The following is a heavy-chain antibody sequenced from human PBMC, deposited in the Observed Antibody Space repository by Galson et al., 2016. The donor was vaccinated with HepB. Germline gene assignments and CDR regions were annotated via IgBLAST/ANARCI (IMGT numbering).Heavy chain of an antibody. Sequence: SVKVSCKASGYTLSNFYMFWVRQAPGQGLEWVGMIDPSGGSATNPRNFQGRVTMASDTSTSTVYMELNSLASEDTAVYFCARMGVLVGDTPPFDNWGQGSLVTVSS. CDR1: GYTLSNFY. J-gene: IGHJ4*02. D-gene: IGHD1-26*01. CDR2: IDPSGGSA. V-gene: IGHV1-46*01. CDR3: ARMGVLVGDTPPFDN.